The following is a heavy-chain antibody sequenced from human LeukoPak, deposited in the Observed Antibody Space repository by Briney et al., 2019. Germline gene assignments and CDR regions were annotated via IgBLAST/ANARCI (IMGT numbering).Heavy chain of an antibody. V-gene: IGHV3-48*03. CDR1: GFTFSSYE. D-gene: IGHD5-18*01. CDR2: ISSSGSTI. J-gene: IGHJ4*02. CDR3: ARSGYESDSYGYKYYFDY. Sequence: TGGSLRLSRAASGFTFSSYEMNWVRQAPGKGLEWVSYISSSGSTIYYADSVKGRFTISRDNAKNSLYLQMNSLRAEDTAVYYCARSGYESDSYGYKYYFDYWGQGTLVTVSS.